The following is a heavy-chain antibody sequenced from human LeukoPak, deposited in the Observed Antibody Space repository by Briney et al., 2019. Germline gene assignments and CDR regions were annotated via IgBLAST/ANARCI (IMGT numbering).Heavy chain of an antibody. D-gene: IGHD5-18*01. J-gene: IGHJ4*02. CDR2: IYYSGST. CDR3: ARSSPAMVTY. V-gene: IGHV4-59*01. Sequence: SETLSLTRTVSGGSISSYYWSWIRQPPGKGLEWIGYIYYSGSTNYNPSLKSRVTISVDTSKNQFSLKLSSVTAADTAVYYCARSSPAMVTYWGQGTLVTVSS. CDR1: GGSISSYY.